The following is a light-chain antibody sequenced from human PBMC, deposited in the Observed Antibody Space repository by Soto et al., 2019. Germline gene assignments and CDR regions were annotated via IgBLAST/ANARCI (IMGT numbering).Light chain of an antibody. CDR1: QTISEW. CDR3: QQYNSNSLLT. V-gene: IGKV1-5*01. CDR2: DAS. J-gene: IGKJ4*01. Sequence: DIQMTQSPSTLSASVGARFNITCRASQTISEWLAWFQQKPGKAPKLLIYDASTLESGVPSRFRGSGSGTEFTLTISSLKTDDFANYYCQQYNSNSLLTFGGGTKVDIK.